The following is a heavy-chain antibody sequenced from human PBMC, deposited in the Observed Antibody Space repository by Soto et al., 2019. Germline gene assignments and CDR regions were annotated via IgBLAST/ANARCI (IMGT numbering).Heavy chain of an antibody. D-gene: IGHD3-3*01. Sequence: PGGSLRLSCAASGFTFSSYSMNWVRQAPGKGLEWVSSISSSSSYIYYADSVKGRFTISRDNAKNSLYLQMNSLRAEDTAVYYCARDWTYYDFWSGYSLPFDYWGQGTLVTVSS. J-gene: IGHJ4*02. CDR1: GFTFSSYS. CDR3: ARDWTYYDFWSGYSLPFDY. CDR2: ISSSSSYI. V-gene: IGHV3-21*01.